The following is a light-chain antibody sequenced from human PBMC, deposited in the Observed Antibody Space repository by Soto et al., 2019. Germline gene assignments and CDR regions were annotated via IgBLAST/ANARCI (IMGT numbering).Light chain of an antibody. CDR1: QSVRSSY. V-gene: IGKV3-20*01. Sequence: EIVLTQSPGTLSLSPGERATLSRRASQSVRSSYLAWYQQKPCQAPRLLIYGASSRATGIPDSFGGIGSGTDFTLTISRLEPEDFVVYYCQQYGTAPHTIGQGTKLEIK. CDR2: GAS. J-gene: IGKJ2*01. CDR3: QQYGTAPHT.